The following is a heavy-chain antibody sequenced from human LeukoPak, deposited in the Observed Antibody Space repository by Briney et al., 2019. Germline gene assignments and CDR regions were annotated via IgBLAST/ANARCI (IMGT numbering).Heavy chain of an antibody. Sequence: ASVTVSCKVSGYTLTELSMHWVRQAPGKGLEWMGGFDPEDGETIYAQKFQGRVTMTEDTSTDTAYMELSSLRSEDTAVYYCATLGGRRYSYGYSFDYWGQGTLVTVSS. D-gene: IGHD5-18*01. CDR1: GYTLTELS. CDR3: ATLGGRRYSYGYSFDY. V-gene: IGHV1-24*01. J-gene: IGHJ4*02. CDR2: FDPEDGET.